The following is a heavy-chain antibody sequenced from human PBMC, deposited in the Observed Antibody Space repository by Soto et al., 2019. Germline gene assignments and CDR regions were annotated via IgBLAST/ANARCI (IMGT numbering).Heavy chain of an antibody. Sequence: QVQLVESGGGLVKPGGSLRISCAASGFTFSDYYMIWIRQAPLKGLECVSYISSSGSTIYYADSVKGRFTISRDNAKNSLYLQMNSLRAEDTAVYYCARDWVYNWIDTDAFDIWCPGTMVTVSS. CDR3: ARDWVYNWIDTDAFDI. V-gene: IGHV3-11*01. CDR2: ISSSGSTI. J-gene: IGHJ3*02. D-gene: IGHD1-1*01. CDR1: GFTFSDYY.